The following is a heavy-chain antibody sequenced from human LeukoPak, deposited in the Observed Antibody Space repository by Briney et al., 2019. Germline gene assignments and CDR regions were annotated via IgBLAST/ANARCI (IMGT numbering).Heavy chain of an antibody. CDR1: GFTFSYYW. CDR2: IKQDGSEE. V-gene: IGHV3-7*01. D-gene: IGHD3-22*01. J-gene: IGHJ4*02. Sequence: GGSLRLPCAASGFTFSYYWMGWVRQAPGKGLEWVANIKQDGSEEYYVDSVKGRFTISRDNAKDSLYLQMNSLRAEDTAVYYCARDYYDSSGYWGGAYWGQGTLVTVSS. CDR3: ARDYYDSSGYWGGAY.